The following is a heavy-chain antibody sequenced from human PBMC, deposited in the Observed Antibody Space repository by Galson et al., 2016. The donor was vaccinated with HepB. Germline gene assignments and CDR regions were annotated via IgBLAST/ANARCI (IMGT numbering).Heavy chain of an antibody. J-gene: IGHJ6*03. CDR2: IYTDGST. CDR3: ARVPYSSSRLFLSRVNAYYYYMDV. V-gene: IGHV3-53*01. CDR1: GFTVSSNY. Sequence: SLRLSCAASGFTVSSNYMSWVRQAPGKGLEWVSVIYTDGSTYYADSVKGRFTISRVNSKNTLYLQMSSLRAEDTAVYYCARVPYSSSRLFLSRVNAYYYYMDVWGKVTPVTVSS. D-gene: IGHD6-13*01.